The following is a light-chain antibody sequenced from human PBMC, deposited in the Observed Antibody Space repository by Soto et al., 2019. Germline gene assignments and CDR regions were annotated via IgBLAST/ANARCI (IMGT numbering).Light chain of an antibody. J-gene: IGLJ1*01. CDR1: RSTIGSNP. CDR3: AAWYDNLYGRV. Sequence: QSVLTQPPSASGTPGQRVTISCYGSRSTIGSNPVNWYQHLPGTSPKLLIARNNQRPSGVPDRFSGSRSGTSASLAISGLQSEDEADYYCAAWYDNLYGRVFGTGTKVTVL. V-gene: IGLV1-44*01. CDR2: RNN.